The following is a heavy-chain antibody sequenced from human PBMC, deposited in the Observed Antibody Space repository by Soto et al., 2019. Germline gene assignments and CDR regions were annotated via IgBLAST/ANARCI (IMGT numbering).Heavy chain of an antibody. J-gene: IGHJ6*02. V-gene: IGHV4-61*01. CDR3: ARDGHGMDV. CDR2: IFFTGIT. Sequence: QVQLQESGPGLVRPSETLSLTCTVSGGSVTTGSYNWSWIRRPPGKGREWIGNIFFTGITHSNPSLINRVTMSVDTSKNQFSLTVTSVTAADKAVYYCARDGHGMDVWGQGTTVTVSS. CDR1: GGSVTTGSYN.